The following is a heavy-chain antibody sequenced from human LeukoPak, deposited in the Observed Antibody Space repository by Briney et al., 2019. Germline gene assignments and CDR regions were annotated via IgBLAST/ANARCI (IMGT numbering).Heavy chain of an antibody. D-gene: IGHD6-13*01. V-gene: IGHV7-4-1*02. CDR2: INTNTGNP. J-gene: IGHJ4*02. CDR1: ASTFISNA. Sequence: PRASVKVSCKVSASTFISNAMNWVRQAPGQGPEWMGWINTNTGNPMYAQGFTGRFVFSLDTSVSTAYLQISSLKAEDTAVYYCATSGYTSSWEMDYWGQGTLVTVSS. CDR3: ATSGYTSSWEMDY.